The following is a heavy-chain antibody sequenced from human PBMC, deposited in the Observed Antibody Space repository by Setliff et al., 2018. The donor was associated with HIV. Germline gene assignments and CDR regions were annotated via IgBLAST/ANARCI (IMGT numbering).Heavy chain of an antibody. CDR2: IIPIFGTA. Sequence: SVKVSCKASGGTFSSYAISWVRQAPGQGLEWMGGIIPIFGTANYAQKFHGRVTMTTDTSISTAYMVLSRLRSDDAAMYYCASSGGYPDYFDYWGQGTQVTVSS. J-gene: IGHJ4*02. V-gene: IGHV1-69*05. CDR3: ASSGGYPDYFDY. D-gene: IGHD1-26*01. CDR1: GGTFSSYA.